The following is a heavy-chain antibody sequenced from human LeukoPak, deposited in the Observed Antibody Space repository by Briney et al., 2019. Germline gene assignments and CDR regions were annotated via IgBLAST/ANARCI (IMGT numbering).Heavy chain of an antibody. CDR2: IIPTFGTA. CDR1: GGTFSSYA. V-gene: IGHV1-69*13. Sequence: ASVKVSCKASGGTFSSYAISWVRQAPGQGLEWMGGIIPTFGTANYAQKFQGRVTITADESTSTAYMELSSLRSEDTAVYYCARVTEGGFWSGYYYYWGQGTLVTVSS. J-gene: IGHJ4*02. CDR3: ARVTEGGFWSGYYYY. D-gene: IGHD3-3*01.